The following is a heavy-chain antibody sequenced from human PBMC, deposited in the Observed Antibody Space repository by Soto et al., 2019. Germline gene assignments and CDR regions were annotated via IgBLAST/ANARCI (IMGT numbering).Heavy chain of an antibody. CDR1: GYIFTSYD. Sequence: QVQQVQSGAEVKKPGASVKVSWKASGYIFTSYDSNWVRQATGQGLEWMGWMNPNSGNTGYAQKFQGRVTMTRNTSISTAYMELSSLRSEDTAVYYCAREKTSYGMDVWGQGTTVTVSS. V-gene: IGHV1-8*01. CDR3: AREKTSYGMDV. CDR2: MNPNSGNT. J-gene: IGHJ6*02.